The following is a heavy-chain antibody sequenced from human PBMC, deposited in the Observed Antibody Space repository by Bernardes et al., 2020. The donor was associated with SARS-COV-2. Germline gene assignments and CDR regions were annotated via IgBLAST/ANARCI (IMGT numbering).Heavy chain of an antibody. V-gene: IGHV5-51*01. CDR1: GYSFSNYW. Sequence: GESPKISCKASGYSFSNYWRGWVRQMPGKGLEWMGVINPDDSDARYNPSLQGQVTISADKSTGTAYLQWTNLKASDTAIYYCARRMTSGWFGAGYNWFDPWGQGTLVTVSS. CDR2: INPDDSDA. D-gene: IGHD6-19*01. J-gene: IGHJ5*02. CDR3: ARRMTSGWFGAGYNWFDP.